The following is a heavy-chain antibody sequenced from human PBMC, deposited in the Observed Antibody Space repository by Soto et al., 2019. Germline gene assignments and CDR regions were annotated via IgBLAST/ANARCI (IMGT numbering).Heavy chain of an antibody. V-gene: IGHV1-69*08. CDR3: ARDGGFGDFWSGYYSDFDAFDI. Sequence: QVQLVQSGAEVKKPGSSVKVSCKASGGTFSSYTISWVRQAPGQGLEWMGRIIPILGIANYAQKFQGRVTITADKSTSTAYMEMSSLRSEDTAVYYCARDGGFGDFWSGYYSDFDAFDIWGQGTMVTVSS. D-gene: IGHD3-3*01. J-gene: IGHJ3*02. CDR1: GGTFSSYT. CDR2: IIPILGIA.